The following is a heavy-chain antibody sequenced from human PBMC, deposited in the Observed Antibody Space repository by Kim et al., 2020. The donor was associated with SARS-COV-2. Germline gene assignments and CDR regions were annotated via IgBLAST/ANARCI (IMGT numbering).Heavy chain of an antibody. CDR3: TTASSGWLSYGMDV. CDR1: GYTLTELS. V-gene: IGHV1-24*01. J-gene: IGHJ6*02. CDR2: FDPEAGDT. D-gene: IGHD6-19*01. Sequence: ASVKVSCKVSGYTLTELSIHWVRQAPGKGLEWMGGFDPEAGDTIYAQKFQGRVTLTEDASTDTAYLELSSLRSDDTAVYYCTTASSGWLSYGMDVSGQGT.